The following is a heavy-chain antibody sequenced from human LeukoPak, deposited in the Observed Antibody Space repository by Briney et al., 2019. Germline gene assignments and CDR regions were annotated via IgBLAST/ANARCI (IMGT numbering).Heavy chain of an antibody. D-gene: IGHD1-7*01. CDR1: GFTFSSYS. CDR3: ARKNWNYVVGAFDI. Sequence: GGSLRLSCAASGFTFSSYSMNWVRQAPGKGLEWVSYISSSSSTIYYADSVKGRFTISRDNAKNSLYLQMNSLRAEDTAVYYCARKNWNYVVGAFDIWGQGTMVTVSS. V-gene: IGHV3-48*01. CDR2: ISSSSSTI. J-gene: IGHJ3*02.